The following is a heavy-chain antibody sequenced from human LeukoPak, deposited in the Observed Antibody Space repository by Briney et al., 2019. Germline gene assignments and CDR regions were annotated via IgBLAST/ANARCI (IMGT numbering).Heavy chain of an antibody. Sequence: GGSLRLSCAASGFTFSSYAMHWVRQAPGKGLEWVAVISYDGSNKYYADSVKGRFTISRDNSKNTLYLQMNSLRAEDTAVYYCAKDLDSGAFDIWGQGTMVTVSS. CDR2: ISYDGSNK. V-gene: IGHV3-30-3*01. CDR1: GFTFSSYA. CDR3: AKDLDSGAFDI. J-gene: IGHJ3*02.